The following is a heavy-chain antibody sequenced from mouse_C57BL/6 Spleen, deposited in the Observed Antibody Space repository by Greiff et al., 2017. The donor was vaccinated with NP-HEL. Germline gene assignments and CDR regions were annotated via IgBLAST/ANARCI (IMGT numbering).Heavy chain of an antibody. J-gene: IGHJ2*01. CDR3: ARGDYYGVTSYYFGY. D-gene: IGHD1-1*01. Sequence: QVQLQQSGAELVKPGASVKISCKASGYAFSSYWMNWVKQRPGKGLEWIGQIYPGDGDSNYNGNFKGKATLTADKSSSTAYMQLSSLTSEDSAVYFCARGDYYGVTSYYFGYWGQGATLTVSS. V-gene: IGHV1-80*01. CDR2: IYPGDGDS. CDR1: GYAFSSYW.